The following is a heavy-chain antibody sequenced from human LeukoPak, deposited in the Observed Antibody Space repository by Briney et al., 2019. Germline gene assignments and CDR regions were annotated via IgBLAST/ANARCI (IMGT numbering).Heavy chain of an antibody. CDR3: ARRDCVGDCYSNWFDP. V-gene: IGHV1-46*01. D-gene: IGHD2-21*02. J-gene: IGHJ5*02. CDR2: INPRGGST. CDR1: GYTFTKYF. Sequence: WASVKVSCKASGYTFTKYFMHWVRQAPGQGLEWMGIINPRGGSTGYAQKFQGRITMTTDMSTRTVYMELSSLESEDTAVYYCARRDCVGDCYSNWFDPWGQGTLATVSS.